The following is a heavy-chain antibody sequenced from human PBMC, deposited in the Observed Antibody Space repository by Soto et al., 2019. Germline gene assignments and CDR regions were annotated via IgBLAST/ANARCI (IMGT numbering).Heavy chain of an antibody. J-gene: IGHJ3*02. Sequence: GGSLRLSCAASGFTFSSYSMNWVRQAPGKGLEWVSYISSSSSTIYYADSVKGRFTISRDNAKNSLYLQMNSLRAEDTAVYYCARKIAMAANDAFDIWGQGTMVTVSS. V-gene: IGHV3-48*01. CDR1: GFTFSSYS. CDR2: ISSSSSTI. CDR3: ARKIAMAANDAFDI. D-gene: IGHD6-19*01.